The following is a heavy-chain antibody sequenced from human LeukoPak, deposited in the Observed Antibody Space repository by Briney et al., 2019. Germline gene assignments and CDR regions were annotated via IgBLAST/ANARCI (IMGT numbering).Heavy chain of an antibody. V-gene: IGHV3-74*01. CDR3: ASALTTVTPHFHC. CDR1: GFTFSSYW. D-gene: IGHD4-17*01. CDR2: IDTDGSNT. J-gene: IGHJ4*02. Sequence: GGSLRLSCAASGFTFSSYWMHWVRQPPGKGLVWVSRIDTDGSNTTYADSVKGRFNISRDNAENTVYLQRNSLRVEDTGVYYCASALTTVTPHFHCWGQGTLVTVSS.